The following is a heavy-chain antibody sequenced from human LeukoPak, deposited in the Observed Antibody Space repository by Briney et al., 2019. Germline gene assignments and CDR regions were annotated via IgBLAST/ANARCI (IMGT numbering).Heavy chain of an antibody. CDR2: ISGSGGST. D-gene: IGHD3-22*01. CDR3: AKGRYYDSSGYFDY. CDR1: GFTFSSYA. V-gene: IGHV3-23*01. Sequence: GGSLRLSCAASGFTFSSYAMHWVRQAPGKGLEWVSAISGSGGSTYYADSVKGRFTISRDNSKNTLYLQMNSLRAEDTAVYYCAKGRYYDSSGYFDYWGQGTLVTVSS. J-gene: IGHJ4*02.